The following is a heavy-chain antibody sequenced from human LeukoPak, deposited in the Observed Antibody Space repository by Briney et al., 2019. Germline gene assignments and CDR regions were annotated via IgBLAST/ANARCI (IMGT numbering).Heavy chain of an antibody. CDR3: ARGPWGGWSQGPRATYYHYYMDV. CDR2: INHSGST. Sequence: PSGTLSLTCAVYGGSFSGYYWSWIRQPPGKGLEWIGEINHSGSTNYNPSLKSRVTISVDTSKNQFSLKLSSVTAADTAVYYCARGPWGGWSQGPRATYYHYYMDVWGKGTTVTVSS. D-gene: IGHD6-19*01. CDR1: GGSFSGYY. J-gene: IGHJ6*03. V-gene: IGHV4-34*01.